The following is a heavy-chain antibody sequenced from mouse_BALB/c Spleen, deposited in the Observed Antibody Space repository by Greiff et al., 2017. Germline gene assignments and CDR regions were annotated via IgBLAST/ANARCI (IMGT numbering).Heavy chain of an antibody. V-gene: IGHV5-9-4*01. J-gene: IGHJ4*01. CDR1: GFTFSSYA. D-gene: IGHD2-14*01. Sequence: EVMLVESGGGLVKPGGSLKLSCAASGFTFSSYAMSWVRQSPEKRLEWVAEISSGGSYTYYPDTVTGRFTISRDNAKNTLYLEMSSLRSEDTAMYDCARERGVRRRVYAMDYWGQGTSVTVSS. CDR2: ISSGGSYT. CDR3: ARERGVRRRVYAMDY.